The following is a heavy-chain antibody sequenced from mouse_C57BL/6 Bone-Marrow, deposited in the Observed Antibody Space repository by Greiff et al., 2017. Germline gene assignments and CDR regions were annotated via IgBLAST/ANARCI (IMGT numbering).Heavy chain of an antibody. CDR3: ARWWYFDV. CDR2: INPSSGYT. CDR1: GYTFPSFW. J-gene: IGHJ1*03. Sequence: VQLQQSGAELAKPGASVKLSCKASGYTFPSFWMHWVKQRPGQGLEWIGYINPSSGYTKYNQKFKDKATFTADKSSSTAYMQLSSLTYEDSAVYYCARWWYFDVWGTGTTVTVSS. V-gene: IGHV1-7*01.